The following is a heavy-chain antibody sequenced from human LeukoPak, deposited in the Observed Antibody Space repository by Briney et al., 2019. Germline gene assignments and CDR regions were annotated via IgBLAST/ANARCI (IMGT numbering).Heavy chain of an antibody. CDR2: INHSGST. D-gene: IGHD6-13*01. V-gene: IGHV4-34*01. Sequence: SETLSLTCAVYGGSFSGYYWSWIRQPPGKGLEWIGEINHSGSTNYNPSLKSRVTISVDTSKNQFSLKLSSVTAADTAVYYCARPSRRRGIAAAGTGQFDYWGQGTLVTVSS. J-gene: IGHJ4*02. CDR1: GGSFSGYY. CDR3: ARPSRRRGIAAAGTGQFDY.